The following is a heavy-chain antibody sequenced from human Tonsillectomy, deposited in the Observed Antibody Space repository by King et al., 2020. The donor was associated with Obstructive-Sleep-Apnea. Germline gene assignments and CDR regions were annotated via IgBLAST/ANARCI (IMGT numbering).Heavy chain of an antibody. CDR2: IYHSGST. V-gene: IGHV4-38-2*02. Sequence: QLQESGPGLVKPSETLSLTCTVSGYSISSGYYWGWIRQPPGKGLEWIGSIYHSGSTYYNPSLKSRVTISVVTSKNQFSLKLSSVTAADTAVYYCARAQLLWFGGSDYWGQGTLVTVSS. CDR3: ARAQLLWFGGSDY. D-gene: IGHD3-10*01. J-gene: IGHJ4*02. CDR1: GYSISSGYY.